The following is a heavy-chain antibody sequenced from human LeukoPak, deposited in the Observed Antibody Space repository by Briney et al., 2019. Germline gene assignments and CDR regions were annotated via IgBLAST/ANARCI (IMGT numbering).Heavy chain of an antibody. V-gene: IGHV3-9*01. J-gene: IGHJ4*02. CDR2: ISWNSGSI. CDR1: GFTFDDYA. D-gene: IGHD6-19*01. CDR3: AKGIGYSSGWYFDY. Sequence: PGRSLRLSCAASGFTFDDYAMHWVRHAPGKGLEWVSGISWNSGSIGYADSVKGRFTISRDNAKNSLYLQMNSLRAEDTALYYCAKGIGYSSGWYFDYWGQGTLVTVSS.